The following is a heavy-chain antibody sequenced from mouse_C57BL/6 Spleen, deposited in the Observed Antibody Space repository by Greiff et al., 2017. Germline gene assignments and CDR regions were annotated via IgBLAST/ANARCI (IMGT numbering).Heavy chain of an antibody. CDR1: GYTFTSYG. V-gene: IGHV1-81*01. J-gene: IGHJ2*01. CDR2: IYPRSGNT. Sequence: VQLQESGAELARPGASVSLSCKASGYTFTSYGISWVKQRTGQGLEWIGEIYPRSGNTYYNEKFKGKATLTADRSSSTAYMELRSLTSEDSAVYFCAREGNYFDDWGQGTTLTVSS. CDR3: AREGNYFDD.